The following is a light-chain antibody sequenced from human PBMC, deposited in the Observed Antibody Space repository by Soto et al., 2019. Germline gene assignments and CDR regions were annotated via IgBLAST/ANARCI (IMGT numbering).Light chain of an antibody. V-gene: IGKV3-11*01. CDR2: DAS. CDR1: QSVSSY. Sequence: MVLTHYPATLSLSPGERATVSCSASQSVSSYLDWYQQKTGQAPRLLIYDASNRATGIPARLSGSGSGKDFTITISSLEPEDFAVYYCQQRSNWPLTFGQVTRLAIK. CDR3: QQRSNWPLT. J-gene: IGKJ5*01.